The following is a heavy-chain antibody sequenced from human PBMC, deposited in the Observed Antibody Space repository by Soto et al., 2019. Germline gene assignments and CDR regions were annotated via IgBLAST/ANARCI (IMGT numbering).Heavy chain of an antibody. Sequence: QVQLQESGPGLVKPSQTLSLTYTVSGGSISSGGYYWSWIRQHPGKGLEWIGYIYYSGSTYYNQSLKSRVTISVDTSKNQFSLKLSSVTAADTAVYYCAREFNKLGRKGFDPWGQGTLVTVSS. D-gene: IGHD7-27*01. V-gene: IGHV4-31*03. J-gene: IGHJ5*02. CDR3: AREFNKLGRKGFDP. CDR1: GGSISSGGYY. CDR2: IYYSGST.